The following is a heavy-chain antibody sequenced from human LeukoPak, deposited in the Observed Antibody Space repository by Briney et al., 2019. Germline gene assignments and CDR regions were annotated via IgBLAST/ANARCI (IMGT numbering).Heavy chain of an antibody. Sequence: SETLSLTCTVSGGSISSYYWSWIRQPPGKGLEWIGYIYYSGSTNYNPSLKSRVTISVDTSKNQFSLELSSVTAADTAVYYCARGRYYYDSSGFLDYWGQGTLVTVSS. CDR3: ARGRYYYDSSGFLDY. D-gene: IGHD3-22*01. V-gene: IGHV4-59*01. J-gene: IGHJ4*02. CDR2: IYYSGST. CDR1: GGSISSYY.